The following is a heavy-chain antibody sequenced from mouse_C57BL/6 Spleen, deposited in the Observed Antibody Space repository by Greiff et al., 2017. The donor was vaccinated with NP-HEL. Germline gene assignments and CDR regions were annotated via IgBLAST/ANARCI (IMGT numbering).Heavy chain of an antibody. D-gene: IGHD1-1*01. CDR1: GYTFTDYY. J-gene: IGHJ2*01. CDR3: ARGPITTVVEGDYFDY. CDR2: IYPGSGNT. V-gene: IGHV1-76*01. Sequence: QVQLKESGAELVRPGASVKLSCKASGYTFTDYYINWVKQRPGQGLEWIARIYPGSGNTYYNEKFKGKATLTAEKSSSTAYMQLSSLTSEDSAVYFCARGPITTVVEGDYFDYWGQGTTLTVSS.